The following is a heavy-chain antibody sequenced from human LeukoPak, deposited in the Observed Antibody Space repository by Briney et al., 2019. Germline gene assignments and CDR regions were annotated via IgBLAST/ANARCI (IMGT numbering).Heavy chain of an antibody. V-gene: IGHV3-64*04. CDR2: ISDSGGST. Sequence: GGSLRLSCSASGFPFSSYAMHWVRQAPGKGLEYVSAISDSGGSTYYADSVKGRFTISRDNSKNTLYLQMNSLRTEDTAVYYCARALGSSWDSSLDSWGQGTLVPVSS. CDR3: ARALGSSWDSSLDS. CDR1: GFPFSSYA. D-gene: IGHD6-13*01. J-gene: IGHJ4*02.